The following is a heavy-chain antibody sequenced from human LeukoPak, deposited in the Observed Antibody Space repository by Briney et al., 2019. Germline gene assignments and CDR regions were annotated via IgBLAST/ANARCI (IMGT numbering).Heavy chain of an antibody. CDR1: GFTGSSSY. CDR2: SYSGGST. D-gene: IGHD2-2*01. Sequence: GGSLRLSGAASGFTGSSSYMSWVRQAPGKGLEWGSVSYSGGSTDYADSVKGRFTISRDNSKNTLYLQMNSLRAEDTAVYYCARDVSLYCSSATCFHDAFDIWGQGTMVTVSS. J-gene: IGHJ3*02. CDR3: ARDVSLYCSSATCFHDAFDI. V-gene: IGHV3-66*02.